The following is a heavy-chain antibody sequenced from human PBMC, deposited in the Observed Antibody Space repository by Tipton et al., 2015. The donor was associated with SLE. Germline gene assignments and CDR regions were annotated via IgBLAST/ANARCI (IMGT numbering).Heavy chain of an antibody. J-gene: IGHJ4*02. V-gene: IGHV3-53*05. CDR3: ARALYDSSGYYFDY. D-gene: IGHD3-22*01. CDR1: GFTVSSNY. CDR2: IYSGGST. Sequence: SLRLSCAASGFTVSSNYMSWVRQAPGKGLEWVSVIYSGGSTYYADSVKGRFTISRDNSKNTLYLQMNSLRAEDTAAYYCARALYDSSGYYFDYWGQETLITVSS.